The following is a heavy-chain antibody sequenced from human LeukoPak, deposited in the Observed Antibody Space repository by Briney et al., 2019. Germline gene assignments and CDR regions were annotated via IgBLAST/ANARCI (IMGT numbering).Heavy chain of an antibody. CDR2: IYNTVDT. CDR1: GGSIIGNF. D-gene: IGHD3-22*01. V-gene: IGHV4-59*01. J-gene: IGHJ4*02. Sequence: PWETLSLTCTVSGGSIIGNFWTWIRQPPGKRLEWIGYIYNTVDTNYNPSLKSRVTISVDMSKNQFSLRLTSVTAADTAVYYCARRRYYDSSGYNPTYYFDYWGQGILVSVSS. CDR3: ARRRYYDSSGYNPTYYFDY.